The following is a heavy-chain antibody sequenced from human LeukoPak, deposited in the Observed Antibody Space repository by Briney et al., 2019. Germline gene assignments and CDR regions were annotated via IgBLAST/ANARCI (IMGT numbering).Heavy chain of an antibody. D-gene: IGHD6-13*01. Sequence: GESLKISCKGSGYSFTSYWIGWVRQMPGKGLEWMGIIYPGDSDTRYSPSLQGQVTISADKSISTAYLQWSSLKASDTAMYYCARQVAAAGTPLDYWGQGTLVTVSS. CDR1: GYSFTSYW. V-gene: IGHV5-51*01. CDR2: IYPGDSDT. CDR3: ARQVAAAGTPLDY. J-gene: IGHJ4*02.